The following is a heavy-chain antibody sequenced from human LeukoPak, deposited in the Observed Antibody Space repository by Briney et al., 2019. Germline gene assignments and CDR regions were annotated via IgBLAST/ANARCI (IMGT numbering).Heavy chain of an antibody. J-gene: IGHJ4*02. CDR3: ARVARYKGSFDY. D-gene: IGHD1-26*01. Sequence: SETLSLTCTASGGSISSYYWSWIRQPPGKGLEWIGYIYYSGSTNYNPSLKSRVTISLDTSKNQFSLKLSSVTAADTAVYYCARVARYKGSFDYWGQGTLVTVSS. CDR2: IYYSGST. CDR1: GGSISSYY. V-gene: IGHV4-59*01.